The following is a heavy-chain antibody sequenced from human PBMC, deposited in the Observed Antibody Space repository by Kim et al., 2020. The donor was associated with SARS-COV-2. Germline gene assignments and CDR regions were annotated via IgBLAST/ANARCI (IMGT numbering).Heavy chain of an antibody. D-gene: IGHD2-15*01. J-gene: IGHJ6*02. Sequence: SVKVSCKASGGTFSSYAISWVRQAPGQGLEWMGGIIPIFGTANYAQKFQGRVTITADESTSTAYMELSSLRSEDTAVYYCARGRYCSGGSCYYYYYYGMDVWGQGTTVTVSS. V-gene: IGHV1-69*13. CDR2: IIPIFGTA. CDR1: GGTFSSYA. CDR3: ARGRYCSGGSCYYYYYYGMDV.